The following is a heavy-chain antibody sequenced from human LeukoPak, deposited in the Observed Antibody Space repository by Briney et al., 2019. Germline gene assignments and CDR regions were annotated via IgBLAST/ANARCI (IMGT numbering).Heavy chain of an antibody. V-gene: IGHV1-2*02. CDR2: INPNNGGT. J-gene: IGHJ4*02. CDR1: GYTFTGYY. Sequence: ASVKVSCKASGYTFTGYYMHWVRQAPGQGLEWMGWINPNNGGTNYAQKFQGRVTMTRDTSISTAYMELSRLRSDDTAVYYCAGTLRFLEWLGYWGQGTLVTVS. D-gene: IGHD3-3*01. CDR3: AGTLRFLEWLGY.